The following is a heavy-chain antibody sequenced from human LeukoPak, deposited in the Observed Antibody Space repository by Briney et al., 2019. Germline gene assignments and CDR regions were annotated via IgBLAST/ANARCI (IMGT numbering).Heavy chain of an antibody. CDR1: GGSISSYY. CDR3: ARGATTGGRGSLTPEFDY. V-gene: IGHV4-59*01. Sequence: SETLSLTCTVSGGSISSYYWSWIRQPPGKGLEWIGYIYYSGSTNYNPSLKSRVTISVDTSKNQFPLKLSSVTAADTAVYYCARGATTGGRGSLTPEFDYWGQGTLVTVSS. J-gene: IGHJ4*02. D-gene: IGHD1-26*01. CDR2: IYYSGST.